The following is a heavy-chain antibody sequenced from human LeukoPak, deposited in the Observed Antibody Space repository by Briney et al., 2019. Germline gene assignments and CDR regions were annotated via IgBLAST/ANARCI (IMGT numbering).Heavy chain of an antibody. Sequence: SETLSLTCTVSGGSISSYYWSWIRQPAGKGLEWIGRIYTSGSTNYNPSLKSRVTMSVDTSKNQFSLKLSSVTAADTAVYYCARDYRVDDFWSGYFLRAFDIWGQGTMVTVSS. J-gene: IGHJ3*02. CDR1: GGSISSYY. CDR3: ARDYRVDDFWSGYFLRAFDI. D-gene: IGHD3-3*01. CDR2: IYTSGST. V-gene: IGHV4-4*07.